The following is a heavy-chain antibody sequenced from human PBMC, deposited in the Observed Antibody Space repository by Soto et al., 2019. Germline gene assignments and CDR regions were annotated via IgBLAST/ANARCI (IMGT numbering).Heavy chain of an antibody. V-gene: IGHV4-39*01. CDR3: ANLAGYCSGNSCHGDYAMDV. Sequence: SETLSLTCSVSGGSINSRSYSWGWIRQTPRKEMERIGTIYYSENTYYKPSLKSRVTISVDTSKNQFSLKLSSVTAADTAVYYCANLAGYCSGNSCHGDYAMDVWGQGTTVTVSS. D-gene: IGHD2-2*01. CDR2: IYYSENT. J-gene: IGHJ6*02. CDR1: GGSINSRSYS.